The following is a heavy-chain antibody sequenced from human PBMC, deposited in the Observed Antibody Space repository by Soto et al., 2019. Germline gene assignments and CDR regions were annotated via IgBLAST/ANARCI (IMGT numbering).Heavy chain of an antibody. CDR2: ISYDGSNK. CDR1: GFSFSSDD. Sequence: GGSLRLSCEASGFSFSSDDMHWVRLETGKGLEWVAVISYDGSNKYYADSVKGRFTISRDNSKNTLYLQMNSLRAEDTAVYYCAKAEGVGATDSGGMDVWGQGTTVTVSS. CDR3: AKAEGVGATDSGGMDV. J-gene: IGHJ6*02. D-gene: IGHD1-26*01. V-gene: IGHV3-30*18.